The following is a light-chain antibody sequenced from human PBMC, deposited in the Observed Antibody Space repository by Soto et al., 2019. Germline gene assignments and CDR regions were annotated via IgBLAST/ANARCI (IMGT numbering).Light chain of an antibody. Sequence: EIVMTQSPATLSVSPGERATLSCRASQSLGSSLVWYHQKPGQAPRLLIYGASTRATGIPARFSGSGSGTEFTLTISSLQSEDFAVYFCQQYKNWPPITFGQGTRLEIK. J-gene: IGKJ5*01. V-gene: IGKV3-15*01. CDR3: QQYKNWPPIT. CDR1: QSLGSS. CDR2: GAS.